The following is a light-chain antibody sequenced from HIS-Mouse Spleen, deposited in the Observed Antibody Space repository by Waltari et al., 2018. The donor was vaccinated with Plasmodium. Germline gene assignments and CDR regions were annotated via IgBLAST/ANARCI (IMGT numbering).Light chain of an antibody. CDR1: QTVSSY. CDR3: QQRSNWPSLT. Sequence: EIVLTQSPATLSLSPGERATLTCRASQTVSSYLACYQQKPGQAPRLLIYDASNRATGIPARFSCSGSGTDFTLTISSLEPEDFAVYYCQQRSNWPSLTFGGGTKVEIK. CDR2: DAS. J-gene: IGKJ4*01. V-gene: IGKV3-11*01.